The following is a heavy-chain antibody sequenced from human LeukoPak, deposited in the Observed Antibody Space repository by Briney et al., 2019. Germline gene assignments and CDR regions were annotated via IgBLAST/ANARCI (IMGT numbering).Heavy chain of an antibody. Sequence: PGGSLRLSCAASGFTFDDYGMSWVRQAPGKGLEWVSGINWNGGSTGYADSVKGRFTISRDNAKNSLYLQMNSLRAEDTALYHCARDHRATSAFDIWGQGTMVTVSS. CDR3: ARDHRATSAFDI. CDR1: GFTFDDYG. J-gene: IGHJ3*02. V-gene: IGHV3-20*01. CDR2: INWNGGST. D-gene: IGHD1-26*01.